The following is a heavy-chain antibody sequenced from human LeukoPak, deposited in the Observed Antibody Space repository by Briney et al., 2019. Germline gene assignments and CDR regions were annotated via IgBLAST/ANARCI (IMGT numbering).Heavy chain of an antibody. J-gene: IGHJ4*02. D-gene: IGHD3-22*01. Sequence: ASVKVSCKASGDTFTSYDINWVRQATGQGLEWMGWMNPNSGNTGYAQKFQGRVTMTRNTSISTAYMELSSLRSEDTAVYYCARGLHYYDSIAWGYWGQGTLVTVSS. V-gene: IGHV1-8*01. CDR3: ARGLHYYDSIAWGY. CDR1: GDTFTSYD. CDR2: MNPNSGNT.